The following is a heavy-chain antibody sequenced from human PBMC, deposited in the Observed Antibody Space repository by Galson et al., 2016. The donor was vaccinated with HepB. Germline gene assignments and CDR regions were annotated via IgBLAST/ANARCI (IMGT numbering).Heavy chain of an antibody. J-gene: IGHJ4*02. CDR1: GVSFSGYF. CDR3: AWVVPGNRWFLDY. CDR2: IDHSGRT. D-gene: IGHD3-10*01. V-gene: IGHV4-34*01. Sequence: SETLSLTCGLSGVSFSGYFWTWIRQPPGKGLEWTGEIDHSGRTNYNPSLKSRVTISLDTPKNQFSLILRSVTAADTAVYYCAWVVPGNRWFLDYWGQGSVVIVSS.